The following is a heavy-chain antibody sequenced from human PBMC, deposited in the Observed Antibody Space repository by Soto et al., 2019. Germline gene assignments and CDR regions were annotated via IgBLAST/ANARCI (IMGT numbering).Heavy chain of an antibody. CDR3: AREENGMDV. CDR1: GFTFSSYG. CDR2: IWYDGSNK. J-gene: IGHJ6*02. V-gene: IGHV3-33*01. Sequence: QVQLVESGGGVVQPGRSLRLSCAASGFTFSSYGMHWVRQAPGKGLEWVAVIWYDGSNKFYADSVKGRFTISRDNSKNTLYLQINILRAEDTAVYYCAREENGMDVWGQGTTVTVSS.